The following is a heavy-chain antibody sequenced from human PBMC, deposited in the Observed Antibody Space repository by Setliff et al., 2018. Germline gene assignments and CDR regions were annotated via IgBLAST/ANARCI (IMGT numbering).Heavy chain of an antibody. J-gene: IGHJ4*02. CDR3: AKDYQSDSGWDFDY. CDR1: GFTFNSYP. Sequence: GGSLRLSCAASGFTFNSYPLHWVRQTPGKGLEWVATIKFDDRPTYYADSVKGRFTISRDNSRNTLYLQMNSLRVEDTAVYYCAKDYQSDSGWDFDYWGQGTLVTVSS. D-gene: IGHD6-19*01. CDR2: IKFDDRPT. V-gene: IGHV3-30*07.